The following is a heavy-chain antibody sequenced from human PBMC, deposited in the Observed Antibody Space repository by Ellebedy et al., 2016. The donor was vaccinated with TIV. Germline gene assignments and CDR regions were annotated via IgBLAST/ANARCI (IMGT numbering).Heavy chain of an antibody. CDR3: ATKIMAAAVRLWSYYFDY. D-gene: IGHD6-13*01. V-gene: IGHV1-24*01. J-gene: IGHJ4*02. Sequence: ASVKVSXXVSGYTLTELSMHWVRQAPGKGLEWMGGFDPEDGETIYAQKFQGRVTMTEDTSTDTAYMELSSLRSEDTAVYYCATKIMAAAVRLWSYYFDYWGQGTLVTVSS. CDR1: GYTLTELS. CDR2: FDPEDGET.